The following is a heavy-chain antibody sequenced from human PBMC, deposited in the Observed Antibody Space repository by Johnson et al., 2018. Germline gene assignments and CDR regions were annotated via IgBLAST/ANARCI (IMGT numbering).Heavy chain of an antibody. V-gene: IGHV3-7*01. CDR3: ATCLAGQNLRYYYYGMDV. D-gene: IGHD2/OR15-2a*01. CDR1: GFTFSSYW. Sequence: EVQLVESGGGLVQPGGSLRLSCAASGFTFSSYWMSWLRQAPGKGLEWEATIKQDGREKYYVNSVKGRFTISRDNARNSLYLQMNRLRAEETAVYYCATCLAGQNLRYYYYGMDVWVQGTTVTVAS. J-gene: IGHJ6*02. CDR2: IKQDGREK.